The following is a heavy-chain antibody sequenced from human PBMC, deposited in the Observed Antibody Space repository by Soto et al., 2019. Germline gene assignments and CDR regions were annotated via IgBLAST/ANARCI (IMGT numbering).Heavy chain of an antibody. V-gene: IGHV4-39*01. J-gene: IGHJ1*01. D-gene: IGHD2-15*01. Sequence: ALETLSLTCPVADGSISSSGYYWGWIRQPPGKGLEWIGSIYYSGSTFYNPSLKSRVTISVDTSKNQFSLKLSSVTAADTAVYYCARHAGGSDAEYFQHWGQGTLVTVSS. CDR2: IYYSGST. CDR1: DGSISSSGYY. CDR3: ARHAGGSDAEYFQH.